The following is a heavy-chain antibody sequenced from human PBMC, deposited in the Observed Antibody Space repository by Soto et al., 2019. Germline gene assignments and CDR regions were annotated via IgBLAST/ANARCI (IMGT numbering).Heavy chain of an antibody. CDR2: IIPIFGTA. CDR3: AKYDGNGIYYYGMDV. J-gene: IGHJ6*02. D-gene: IGHD3-10*01. CDR1: GGTFSSYA. V-gene: IGHV1-69*12. Sequence: QVQLVQSGAEVKKPGPSVKVSCKASGGTFSSYAISWVRQAPGQGLEWMGGIIPIFGTANYAQKFQDRVTITGDETTSRAYMELSRLRSEDTAVYYGAKYDGNGIYYYGMDVWGQGTTVTVSS.